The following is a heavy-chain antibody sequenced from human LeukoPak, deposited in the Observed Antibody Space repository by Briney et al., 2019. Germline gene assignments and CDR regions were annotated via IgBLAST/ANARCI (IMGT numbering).Heavy chain of an antibody. J-gene: IGHJ4*02. CDR2: INPNSGGT. CDR1: GYTFTGYY. D-gene: IGHD2-2*01. Sequence: ASVKVSCKASGYTFTGYYMHWVQQAPGQGLEWMGWINPNSGGTNYAQKFQGRVTMTRDTSISTAYMELSRLRSDDTAVYYCARARIVVVPAATDWGQGTLVTVSS. V-gene: IGHV1-2*02. CDR3: ARARIVVVPAATD.